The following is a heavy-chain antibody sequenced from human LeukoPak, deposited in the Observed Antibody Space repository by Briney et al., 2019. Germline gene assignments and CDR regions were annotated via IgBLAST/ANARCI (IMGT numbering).Heavy chain of an antibody. V-gene: IGHV4-59*08. CDR1: GGSISSYY. Sequence: SETLSLTCTVSGGSISSYYWSWIRQPPGKGLEWIGYIYYSGSTNYNPSPKSRVTISVDTSKNQFSLKLSSVTAADTAVYYCARHVSSVPAAIWFDPWGQGTLVTVSS. CDR2: IYYSGST. D-gene: IGHD2-2*01. CDR3: ARHVSSVPAAIWFDP. J-gene: IGHJ5*02.